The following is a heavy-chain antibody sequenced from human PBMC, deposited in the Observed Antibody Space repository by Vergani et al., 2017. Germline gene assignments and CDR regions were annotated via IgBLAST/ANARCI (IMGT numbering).Heavy chain of an antibody. J-gene: IGHJ4*02. V-gene: IGHV3-21*02. Sequence: EVQLVESGGGLVKPGGSLRLSCAASGFSFSSYSMNWVRQAPGKGLEWVASISGSSSYVFYRDSVVGRFTITRDNAKKSVYLQMNSLRAEDTAMYYCAREGVPRCCIVGAPDFWGQGTQVTVSS. CDR3: AREGVPRCCIVGAPDF. CDR2: ISGSSSYV. CDR1: GFSFSSYS. D-gene: IGHD1-26*01.